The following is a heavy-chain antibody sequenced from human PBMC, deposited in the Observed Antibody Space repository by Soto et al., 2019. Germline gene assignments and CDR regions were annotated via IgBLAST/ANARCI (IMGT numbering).Heavy chain of an antibody. CDR2: ITHSGTYV. CDR3: ARARGNDWYSDY. J-gene: IGHJ4*02. D-gene: IGHD5-12*01. CDR1: GFTFSEYS. Sequence: PGESLKISCTASGFTFSEYSMSWVRQAPGKGLEWVSSITHSGTYVYYADSVKGRFTISRDSASNSLFLQMTSLRAEDTAVYHCARARGNDWYSDYWGQGTLVTVSS. V-gene: IGHV3-21*01.